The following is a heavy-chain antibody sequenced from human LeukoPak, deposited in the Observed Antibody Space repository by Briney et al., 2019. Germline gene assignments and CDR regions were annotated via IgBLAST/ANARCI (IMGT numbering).Heavy chain of an antibody. CDR1: GFTLSSYN. Sequence: PGGSLRLSCAASGFTLSSYNMNWVRQAPGKGLEWVSHITSGGTVYYADSVKGRFTISRDNAKNSLYLQMNSLRAEDTAVYYCAREYLRRKTGYFDCWGQGTLVTVSS. CDR2: ITSGGTV. J-gene: IGHJ4*02. V-gene: IGHV3-48*01. CDR3: AREYLRRKTGYFDC. D-gene: IGHD1-14*01.